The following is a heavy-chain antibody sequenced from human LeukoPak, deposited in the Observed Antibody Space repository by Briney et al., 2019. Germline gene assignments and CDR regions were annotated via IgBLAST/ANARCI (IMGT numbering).Heavy chain of an antibody. CDR1: GGSISSSSYS. D-gene: IGHD3-9*01. CDR2: IYYSGST. CDR3: ARHAGILTGQRFDY. V-gene: IGHV4-39*01. J-gene: IGHJ4*02. Sequence: SETLSLTCTVSGGSISSSSYSWGWIRQPPGKGLEWIGSIYYSGSTYYNPSLKSRVTISVDTSKNQFSLKLSSVTAADTAVYYCARHAGILTGQRFDYWGQGTLVTVSS.